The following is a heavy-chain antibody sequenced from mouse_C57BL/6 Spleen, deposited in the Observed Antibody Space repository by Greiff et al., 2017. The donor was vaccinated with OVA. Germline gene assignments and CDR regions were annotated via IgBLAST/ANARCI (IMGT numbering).Heavy chain of an antibody. V-gene: IGHV1-55*01. CDR1: GYTFTSYW. Sequence: QVQLQQPGAELVKPGASVKMSCKASGYTFTSYWINWVKQRPGQGLEWIGDIYPGSGSTNYNEKFKSKATLTVDTSSSTAYMQLSSLTSEDSAVYYCARRGFTTVVAPFAYWGQGTLVTVSA. CDR3: ARRGFTTVVAPFAY. D-gene: IGHD1-1*01. CDR2: IYPGSGST. J-gene: IGHJ3*01.